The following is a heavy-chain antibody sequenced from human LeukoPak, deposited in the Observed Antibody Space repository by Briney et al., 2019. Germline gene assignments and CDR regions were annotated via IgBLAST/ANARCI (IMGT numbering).Heavy chain of an antibody. D-gene: IGHD1-26*01. CDR3: AREYSGSYGRAFDI. J-gene: IGHJ3*02. V-gene: IGHV4-34*01. CDR2: INHSGST. CDR1: GGSFSGYY. Sequence: PSETLSLTCAVYGGSFSGYYWSWIRQPPGKGLEWIGEINHSGSTNYNPSLKSRVTISVDTSKNQFSLKLSSVTAADTAVYYCAREYSGSYGRAFDIWGQGTMVTVSS.